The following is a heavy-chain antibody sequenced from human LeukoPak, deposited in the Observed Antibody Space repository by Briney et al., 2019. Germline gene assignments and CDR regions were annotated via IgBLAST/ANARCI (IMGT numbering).Heavy chain of an antibody. CDR3: ARDGGGYTYGGDYYYYMDV. CDR1: GGSINSGAHF. CDR2: IYYSGST. J-gene: IGHJ6*03. Sequence: PSETLSLTCTVSGGSINSGAHFWSWIRQHPGKGLEWIGYIYYSGSTHYNPSLKSRISMSVDASKNQFSLKLTSVTAADTAVYYCARDGGGYTYGGDYYYYMDVWGKGTRVTVSS. V-gene: IGHV4-31*03. D-gene: IGHD5-18*01.